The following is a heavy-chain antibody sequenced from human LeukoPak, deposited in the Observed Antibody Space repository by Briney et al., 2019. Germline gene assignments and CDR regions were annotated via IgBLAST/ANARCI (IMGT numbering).Heavy chain of an antibody. D-gene: IGHD2-15*01. Sequence: GGSLRLSCAASGFTFSSNGMHWVRQATGKGLEWVAVISSDGRNTHYADSVKGRFTISRDNAKNSLYLQMSSLRVEDTAVYYCVRGGGPSYKYNAFDIWGQGTMVTVS. J-gene: IGHJ3*02. V-gene: IGHV3-30*03. CDR1: GFTFSSNG. CDR2: ISSDGRNT. CDR3: VRGGGPSYKYNAFDI.